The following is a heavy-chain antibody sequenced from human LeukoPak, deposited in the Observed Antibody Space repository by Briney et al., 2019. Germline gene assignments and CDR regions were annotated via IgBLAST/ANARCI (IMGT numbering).Heavy chain of an antibody. CDR2: IHYSRRT. CDR3: ARTMIPYYGMYV. V-gene: IGHV4-39*01. CDR1: GGSISSSRDY. Sequence: SETLSLTCSVSGGSISSSRDYWGRIRQPPGKGLEWIGIIHYSRRTSYHPSLKRRVTISVDTSKNQFCRKLSSVTAADTAVYYCARTMIPYYGMYVWGQGTTVTVS. J-gene: IGHJ6*02. D-gene: IGHD3-22*01.